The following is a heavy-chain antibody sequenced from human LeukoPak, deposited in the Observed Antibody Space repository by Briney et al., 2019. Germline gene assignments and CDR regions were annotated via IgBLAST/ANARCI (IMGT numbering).Heavy chain of an antibody. Sequence: GGSLRLSCTASGFTFDDYAMHWVRHAPGKGLEWVSQISWNSDNVGYADSVKGRFTISRDNAKNSLYLQMNSLRAADTALYYCAKDIGPGTTDADYYGMDVWGLGTTVTVSS. J-gene: IGHJ6*02. D-gene: IGHD1-14*01. CDR1: GFTFDDYA. CDR3: AKDIGPGTTDADYYGMDV. V-gene: IGHV3-9*01. CDR2: ISWNSDNV.